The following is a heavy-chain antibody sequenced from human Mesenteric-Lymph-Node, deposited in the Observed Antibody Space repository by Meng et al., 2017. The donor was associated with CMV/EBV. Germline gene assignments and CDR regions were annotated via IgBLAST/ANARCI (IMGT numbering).Heavy chain of an antibody. CDR1: GYTFTSYG. CDR3: SRDSYGMDV. CDR2: INAGNGDT. J-gene: IGHJ6*02. Sequence: KVSCKASGYTFTSYGIHWVRQAPGQSLEWMGRINAGNGDTKYSQKFQGRVTITMDTSASTADMELSSLTSEDTAVYYCSRDSYGMDVWGQGTMVTVSS. V-gene: IGHV1-3*01.